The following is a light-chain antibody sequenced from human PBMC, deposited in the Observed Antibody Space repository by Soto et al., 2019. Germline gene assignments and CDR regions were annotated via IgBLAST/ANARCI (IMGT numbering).Light chain of an antibody. CDR2: GNS. V-gene: IGLV1-40*01. CDR3: QSSDGSLSGSV. Sequence: QSVLTQPPSVSGAPGQRVTISCTGSSSNIGAGYDVHWYQQLPGTAPKLLIYGNSNRPSGVPDRFSGSKSGTSASLAITGLQAEDDADYYCQSSDGSLSGSVFGGGTKLTVL. J-gene: IGLJ2*01. CDR1: SSNIGAGYD.